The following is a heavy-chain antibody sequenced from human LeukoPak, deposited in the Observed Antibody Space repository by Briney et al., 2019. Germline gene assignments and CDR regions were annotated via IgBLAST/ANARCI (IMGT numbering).Heavy chain of an antibody. J-gene: IGHJ4*02. CDR2: ISGSGDST. V-gene: IGHV3-23*01. CDR1: GFTFRSYD. Sequence: GGSLRLSCAASGFTFRSYDMSWVRQAPGKGLEWVSGISGSGDSTYYADSVKARFTISRDNSKNTLYLQMNSLRAEDTAVYYCAKPLSRRGPLNYFDYWGQGTLVTVSS. CDR3: AKPLSRRGPLNYFDY. D-gene: IGHD1-14*01.